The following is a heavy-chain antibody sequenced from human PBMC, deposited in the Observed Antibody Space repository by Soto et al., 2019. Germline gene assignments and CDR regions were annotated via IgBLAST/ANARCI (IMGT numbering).Heavy chain of an antibody. CDR2: IYYSGST. CDR3: ARVGLKQVRGVLYYFDY. CDR1: GGSISSYY. D-gene: IGHD3-10*01. J-gene: IGHJ4*02. Sequence: SETLSLTCTVSGGSISSYYWSWIRQPPGKGLEWIGYIYYSGSTNYNPSLKSRVTISVDTSKNQFSLKLSSVTAADTAVYYCARVGLKQVRGVLYYFDYWGQGTLVTVSS. V-gene: IGHV4-59*01.